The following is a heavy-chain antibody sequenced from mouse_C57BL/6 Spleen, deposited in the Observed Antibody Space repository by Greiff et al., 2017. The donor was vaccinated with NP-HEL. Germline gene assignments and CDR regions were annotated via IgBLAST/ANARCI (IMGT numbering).Heavy chain of an antibody. J-gene: IGHJ2*01. Sequence: QVQLKQSGAELVRPGASVKMSCKASGYTFTSYNMHWVKQTPRQGLEWIGAIYPGNGDTSYNQKFKGKATLTVDKSSSTAYMQLSSLTSEDSAVYFCARSRYYGSSYGDFDYWGQGTTLTVSS. CDR2: IYPGNGDT. V-gene: IGHV1-12*01. CDR3: ARSRYYGSSYGDFDY. D-gene: IGHD1-1*01. CDR1: GYTFTSYN.